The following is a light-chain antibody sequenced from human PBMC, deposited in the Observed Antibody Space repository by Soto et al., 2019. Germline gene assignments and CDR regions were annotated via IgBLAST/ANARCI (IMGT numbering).Light chain of an antibody. Sequence: QSALTQPGSVSGSPGQSITISCTGTSSDVGGYNYVSWYQQHPGKAPKLVIYDVSNRPSGVSNRFSGSKSGNTASLTISGLQAEDEADNYCSSYTRSSTLYVFGTGTKLTVL. V-gene: IGLV2-14*01. J-gene: IGLJ1*01. CDR1: SSDVGGYNY. CDR2: DVS. CDR3: SSYTRSSTLYV.